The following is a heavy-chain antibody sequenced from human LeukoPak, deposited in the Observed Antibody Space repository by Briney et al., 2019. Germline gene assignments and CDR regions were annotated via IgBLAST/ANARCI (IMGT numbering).Heavy chain of an antibody. V-gene: IGHV3-21*04. CDR1: GFTFSSYS. CDR3: AKEKGYDSSGYYYIDY. CDR2: ISSSSSYI. Sequence: GGSLRLSCAASGFTFSSYSMNWVRQAPGKGLEWVSSISSSSSYIYYADSVKGRFTISRDNAKNSLYLQMNSLRAEDTAVYYCAKEKGYDSSGYYYIDYWGQGTLVTVSS. J-gene: IGHJ4*02. D-gene: IGHD3-22*01.